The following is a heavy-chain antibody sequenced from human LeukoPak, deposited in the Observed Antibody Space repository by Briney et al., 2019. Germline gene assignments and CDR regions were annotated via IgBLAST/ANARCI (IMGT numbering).Heavy chain of an antibody. CDR1: GFTFNDHW. J-gene: IGHJ4*02. Sequence: GSLILSCAASGFTFNDHWMTWVRQAPGKGLEWIGSIYHSGGTYYNPSLKSRVTISVDTSKNQFSLKLSSVTAADTAVYYCARRAGSGWPTFDYWGQGTLVTVSS. D-gene: IGHD6-19*01. CDR3: ARRAGSGWPTFDY. CDR2: IYHSGGT. V-gene: IGHV4-38-2*01.